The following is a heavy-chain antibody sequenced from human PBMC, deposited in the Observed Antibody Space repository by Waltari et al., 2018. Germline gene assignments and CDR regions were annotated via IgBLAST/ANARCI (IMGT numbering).Heavy chain of an antibody. CDR3: AREYCGGDCRLFDY. J-gene: IGHJ4*02. CDR2: INPNGGTT. CDR1: RDAITEHY. D-gene: IGHD2-21*02. Sequence: LVQSGAEVMKPGASVKVSCKVSRDAITEHYIHWVRRAPGQGLEWLGWINPNGGTTNCAQRYRGRITVTWDTSMTTSYMGLSGLRSDDTAVYYCAREYCGGDCRLFDYWGQGTLVTVSS. V-gene: IGHV1-2*02.